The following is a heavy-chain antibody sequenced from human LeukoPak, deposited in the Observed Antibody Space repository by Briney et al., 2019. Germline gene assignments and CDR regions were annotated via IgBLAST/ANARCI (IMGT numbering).Heavy chain of an antibody. D-gene: IGHD5-18*01. Sequence: GESLKISCKGSGYSFTSYWIGWVRQMPGKGLEWMGIIYPGDSDTRYSPSFQGQVTISADKSISTAYLQWSSLKASDTAMYYCARRKLEDTAIASGPVYYYYMDVWGKGTTVTVSS. CDR3: ARRKLEDTAIASGPVYYYYMDV. V-gene: IGHV5-51*01. J-gene: IGHJ6*03. CDR2: IYPGDSDT. CDR1: GYSFTSYW.